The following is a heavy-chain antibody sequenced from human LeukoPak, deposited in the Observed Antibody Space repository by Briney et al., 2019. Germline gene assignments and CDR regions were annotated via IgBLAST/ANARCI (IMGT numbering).Heavy chain of an antibody. CDR1: GCRFTSYW. Sequence: GGSLEISCKGSGCRFTSYWIGWVRQVPGKGLEGMGIIYPGDSDTRYSPSFQGQVTITADESISTAYLQWSSLKASDTAMYYCARLPLTGHGDPLDYWGQGTLVTVSS. D-gene: IGHD4-17*01. CDR3: ARLPLTGHGDPLDY. V-gene: IGHV5-51*01. CDR2: IYPGDSDT. J-gene: IGHJ4*02.